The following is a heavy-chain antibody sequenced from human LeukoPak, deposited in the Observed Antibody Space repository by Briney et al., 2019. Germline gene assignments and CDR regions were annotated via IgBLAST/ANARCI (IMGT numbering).Heavy chain of an antibody. V-gene: IGHV3-21*01. CDR3: ARDTYSSGWSPYYYYGMDV. D-gene: IGHD6-19*01. J-gene: IGHJ6*04. CDR1: GFTFSSYS. CDR2: ISSSSSYI. Sequence: GGSLRLSCAASGFTFSSYSMNWVRQAPGKGLEWVSSISSSSSYIYYADSAKGRFTISRDNAKNSLYLQMNSLRAEDTAVYYCARDTYSSGWSPYYYYGMDVWGKGTTVTVSS.